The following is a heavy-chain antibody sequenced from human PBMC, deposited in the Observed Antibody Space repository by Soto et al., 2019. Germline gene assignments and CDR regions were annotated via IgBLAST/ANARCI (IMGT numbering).Heavy chain of an antibody. J-gene: IGHJ5*02. CDR3: AKVHFGVVIKKNWFDP. D-gene: IGHD3-3*01. V-gene: IGHV3-23*01. Sequence: GGSLRLSCAASGFTFSSYAMSWVRQAPGKGLEWVSAISGSGGSTYYADSVKGRFTISRDNSKNTLYLQMNSLRAEDTAVYYCAKVHFGVVIKKNWFDPWGQGTLVTVSS. CDR2: ISGSGGST. CDR1: GFTFSSYA.